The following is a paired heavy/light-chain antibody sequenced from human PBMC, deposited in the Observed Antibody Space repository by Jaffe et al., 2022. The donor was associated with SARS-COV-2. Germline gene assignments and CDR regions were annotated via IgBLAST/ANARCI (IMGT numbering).Light chain of an antibody. CDR1: QSLVHSDGNTY. Sequence: DIVMTQTPLSSPVTLGQPASISCRSSQSLVHSDGNTYLSWLQQRPGQPPRLLIYKISNRFSGVPDRFSGSGAGTDFTLKISRVEAEDVGVYYCMQATQFPWTFGQGTKVEIK. CDR3: MQATQFPWT. CDR2: KIS. J-gene: IGKJ1*01. V-gene: IGKV2-24*01.
Heavy chain of an antibody. CDR2: ISSSGSTI. J-gene: IGHJ3*02. Sequence: QVQLVESGGGLVKPGGSLRLSCAASGFTFSDYYMSWIRQAPGKGLEWVSYISSSGSTIYYADSVKGRFTISRDNAKNSLYLQMNSLRAEDTAVYYCASPRWSEDAFDIWGQGTMVTVSS. CDR1: GFTFSDYY. D-gene: IGHD3-3*01. V-gene: IGHV3-11*01. CDR3: ASPRWSEDAFDI.